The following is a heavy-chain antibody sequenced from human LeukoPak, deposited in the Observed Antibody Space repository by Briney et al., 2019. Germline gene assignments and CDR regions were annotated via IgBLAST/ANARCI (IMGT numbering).Heavy chain of an antibody. CDR2: INPNSGGT. D-gene: IGHD1-26*01. CDR1: GYTFTGYY. J-gene: IGHJ6*03. Sequence: ASVKVSCKASGYTFTGYYMHGVRQAPGQGLERMGWINPNSGGTNYAQKFQGRVTMTRDTSISTAYMELSRLRSDDTAVYYCASGYDGAIYYMDVWGKGTTVTVSS. CDR3: ASGYDGAIYYMDV. V-gene: IGHV1-2*02.